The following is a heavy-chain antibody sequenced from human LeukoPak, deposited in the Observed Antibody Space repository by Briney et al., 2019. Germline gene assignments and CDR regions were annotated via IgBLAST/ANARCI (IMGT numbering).Heavy chain of an antibody. Sequence: ASAKVSCKASGYTFTSYGISWVRQAPGQGLEWMGWINPNSGGTNYAQKFQGRVTMTRDTSISTAYMELSRLRSDDTAVYYCARGDIVVVVAARSYYFDYWGQGTLVTVSS. CDR3: ARGDIVVVVAARSYYFDY. CDR1: GYTFTSYG. CDR2: INPNSGGT. J-gene: IGHJ4*02. D-gene: IGHD2-15*01. V-gene: IGHV1-2*02.